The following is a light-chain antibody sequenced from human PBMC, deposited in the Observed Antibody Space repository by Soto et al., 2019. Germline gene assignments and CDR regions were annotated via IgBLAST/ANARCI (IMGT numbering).Light chain of an antibody. J-gene: IGKJ2*01. CDR3: QQSSTTPYT. V-gene: IGKV1-39*01. CDR2: AAS. Sequence: LTACLAASHTINYRASQSIRTYLNWYQQRPGKAPNVLIYAASSLLSGVPSRFSGRGSGTDFTLTISNLQPEEFATYYCQQSSTTPYTLGQGTKV. CDR1: QSIRTY.